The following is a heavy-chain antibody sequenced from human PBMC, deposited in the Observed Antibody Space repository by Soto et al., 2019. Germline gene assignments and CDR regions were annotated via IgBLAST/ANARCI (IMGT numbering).Heavy chain of an antibody. CDR1: GGTFSSYT. Sequence: QVQLVQSGAEVKKPGSSVKVSCKASGGTFSSYTISWVRQAPGQGLEWMGRIIPILGIANYAQKLQGRVTITADKSTSTAYMELSSLRSEDTAVYYCARDRDGPNYYGMDVWGQGTTVTVSS. CDR2: IIPILGIA. J-gene: IGHJ6*02. V-gene: IGHV1-69*08. D-gene: IGHD2-8*01. CDR3: ARDRDGPNYYGMDV.